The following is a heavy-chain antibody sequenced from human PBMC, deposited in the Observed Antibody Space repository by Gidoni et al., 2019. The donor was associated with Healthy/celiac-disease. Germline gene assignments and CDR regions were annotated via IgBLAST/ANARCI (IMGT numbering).Heavy chain of an antibody. J-gene: IGHJ4*02. V-gene: IGHV4-39*01. CDR3: ARFADILTGFDY. CDR2: IYYSGST. Sequence: QLQLQESGPGLVKPSETLSLTCTVSGGSISSSIYYWGWIRQPPGKGLEWIGSIYYSGSTYYNPSLKSRVTISVDTSKNQFSLKLSSVTAADTAVYYCARFADILTGFDYWGQGTLVTVSS. D-gene: IGHD3-9*01. CDR1: GGSISSSIYY.